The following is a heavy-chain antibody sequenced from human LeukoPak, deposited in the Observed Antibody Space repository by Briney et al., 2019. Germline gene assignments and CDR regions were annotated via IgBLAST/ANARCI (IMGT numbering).Heavy chain of an antibody. CDR3: ARDKYTGYETFDY. D-gene: IGHD5-12*01. Sequence: ASVSVSCKASGYTFTSYDINWVRQAPGQGLEWMGWMNPNSGNTGYAQKFQGRVTMTRDTSISTAYMELNRLTSDDTAVYYCARDKYTGYETFDYWGQGTPVTVSS. CDR2: MNPNSGNT. J-gene: IGHJ4*02. V-gene: IGHV1-8*01. CDR1: GYTFTSYD.